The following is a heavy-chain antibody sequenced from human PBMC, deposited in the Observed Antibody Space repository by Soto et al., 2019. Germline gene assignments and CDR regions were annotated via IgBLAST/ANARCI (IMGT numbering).Heavy chain of an antibody. D-gene: IGHD5-12*01. Sequence: QVQLHESGPGLVRPSETVSLTCTVSGVSINDHYWSWIRQSPGKGLVLIAYVYYEGTTNYKPSLKSRDVISMDTSKNQISMKLTSVTAADTAFYYCVKDSGYVWFDPWGQGTLVTVS. J-gene: IGHJ5*02. V-gene: IGHV4-59*11. CDR3: VKDSGYVWFDP. CDR2: VYYEGTT. CDR1: GVSINDHY.